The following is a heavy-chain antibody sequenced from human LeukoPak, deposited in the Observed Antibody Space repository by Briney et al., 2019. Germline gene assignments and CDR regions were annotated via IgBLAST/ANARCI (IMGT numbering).Heavy chain of an antibody. CDR1: GYRLTSYW. CDR2: IYPGYSDT. J-gene: IGHJ5*02. D-gene: IGHD3-9*01. Sequence: NLGESLMIYCMCSGYRLTSYWIGWVRQMPGKGVEGRGSIYPGYSDTRYSPSFQGQVTISADKSISAPYMQWSSLKASDTAMYYCARLDFDRFDPWGQGTLVTVSS. V-gene: IGHV5-51*01. CDR3: ARLDFDRFDP.